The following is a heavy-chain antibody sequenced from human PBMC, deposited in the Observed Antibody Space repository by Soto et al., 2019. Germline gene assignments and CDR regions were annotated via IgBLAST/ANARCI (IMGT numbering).Heavy chain of an antibody. D-gene: IGHD6-13*01. J-gene: IGHJ4*02. CDR2: ISGYNSIT. CDR3: ARAFGSTEY. Sequence: QVQLVQSGAEVKKPGASVKVSCEASGYTFSSYGISWVRQAPGQGFEWMGWISGYNSITRYAQKFQGRVTMTTDTSTSPAYMELRSLRSDDTAVDYCARAFGSTEYWGQGTLVTVSS. V-gene: IGHV1-18*01. CDR1: GYTFSSYG.